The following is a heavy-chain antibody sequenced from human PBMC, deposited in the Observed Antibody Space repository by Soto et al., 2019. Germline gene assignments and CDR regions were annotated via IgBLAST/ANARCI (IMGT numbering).Heavy chain of an antibody. CDR2: IYYSGST. CDR1: GGSISSSSYY. CDR3: ARLFPHSGSHLDY. V-gene: IGHV4-39*01. D-gene: IGHD1-26*01. J-gene: IGHJ4*02. Sequence: PSETLSLTCTVSGGSISSSSYYWGWIRQPPGKGLEWIGSIYYSGSTYYNPSLKSRVTISVDTSKNQFSLKLSSVTAADTAVYYCARLFPHSGSHLDYWGQGTLVTVSS.